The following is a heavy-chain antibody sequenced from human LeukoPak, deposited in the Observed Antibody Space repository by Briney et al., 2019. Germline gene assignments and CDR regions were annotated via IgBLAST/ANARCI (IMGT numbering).Heavy chain of an antibody. CDR3: ARESKGYGDYYFDY. CDR1: GFTFSSYE. D-gene: IGHD4-17*01. V-gene: IGHV3-48*03. CDR2: ISSSGSTI. J-gene: IGHJ4*02. Sequence: GGSLRLSCAASGFTFSSYEMNWVRQAPGKGLEWASYISSSGSTIYYADSVKGRFTISRDNAKNSLYLQMNSLRAEDTAVYYCARESKGYGDYYFDYWGQGTLVTVSS.